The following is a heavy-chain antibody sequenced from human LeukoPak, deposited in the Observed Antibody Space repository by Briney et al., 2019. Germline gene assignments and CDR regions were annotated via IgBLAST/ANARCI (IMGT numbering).Heavy chain of an antibody. CDR3: VKDTPTTGYHLDS. J-gene: IGHJ4*02. V-gene: IGHV3-30*02. D-gene: IGHD1-1*01. Sequence: PGGSLRLSCAASGFTLRGYGMHWARQAPGKGLEWVAFIRSDGSDKSYADSVKGRFTISRDSSENKLYLQINSLRVEDTAVYYCVKDTPTTGYHLDSWGQGTLVTVSS. CDR2: IRSDGSDK. CDR1: GFTLRGYG.